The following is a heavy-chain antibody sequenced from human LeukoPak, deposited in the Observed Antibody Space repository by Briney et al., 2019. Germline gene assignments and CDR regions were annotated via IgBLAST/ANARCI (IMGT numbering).Heavy chain of an antibody. CDR1: GFSFSNAW. CDR3: TTGVLCSSIGCFYWYFDL. V-gene: IGHV3-15*01. Sequence: GGSLRLSCAASGFSFSNAWMSWVRQAPGKGLEWVGRIKSKTDGGTIDYAAPVQGRFTISRDDSRNTVYLQMNSLKTEDTAVYYCTTGVLCSSIGCFYWYFDLWGRGTLVTVSS. D-gene: IGHD2-2*01. CDR2: IKSKTDGGTI. J-gene: IGHJ2*01.